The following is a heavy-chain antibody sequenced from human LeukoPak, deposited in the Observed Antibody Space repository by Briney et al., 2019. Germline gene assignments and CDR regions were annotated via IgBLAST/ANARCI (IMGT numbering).Heavy chain of an antibody. Sequence: GGSLRLSCAASGFIFSSYWMRWVRQAPGKGLVWVSRINSDGTRTSYADSVRGRFTISRDNAKNTLYLQMNSLRAEDTAVYYCARGDYSDYVTLDYWGQGTLVAVSS. CDR1: GFIFSSYW. V-gene: IGHV3-74*01. D-gene: IGHD4-11*01. CDR3: ARGDYSDYVTLDY. CDR2: INSDGTRT. J-gene: IGHJ4*02.